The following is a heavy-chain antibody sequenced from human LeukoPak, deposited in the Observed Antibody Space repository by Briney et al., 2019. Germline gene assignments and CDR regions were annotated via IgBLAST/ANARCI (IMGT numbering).Heavy chain of an antibody. D-gene: IGHD3-3*01. CDR2: ISSSGNTI. V-gene: IGHV3-48*03. J-gene: IGHJ4*02. Sequence: GGSLRLSCAASGFSFSSYEMNWVRQAPGKGLEWVSYISSSGNTIYYADSVKGRFTISRDNAKNSLYLQMNSLRAEDTAVYYWARFLRRGPFDYWGQGILVTVSS. CDR3: ARFLRRGPFDY. CDR1: GFSFSSYE.